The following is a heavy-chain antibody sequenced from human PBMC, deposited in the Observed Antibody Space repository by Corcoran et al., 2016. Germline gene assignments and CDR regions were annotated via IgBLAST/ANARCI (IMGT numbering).Heavy chain of an antibody. CDR2: ISYDGSNK. Sequence: QVQLVESGGGVVQPGRSLRLSCAASGFTFSSYGMHWVRQAPGKGLEWVAVISYDGSNKYYADSVKGRFTISRDNSKNTLYMQMNSLRAEDTAVYYCAKYFYDYVCGSYRPPGYWGQGTLVTFSS. D-gene: IGHD3-16*02. J-gene: IGHJ4*02. CDR1: GFTFSSYG. CDR3: AKYFYDYVCGSYRPPGY. V-gene: IGHV3-30*18.